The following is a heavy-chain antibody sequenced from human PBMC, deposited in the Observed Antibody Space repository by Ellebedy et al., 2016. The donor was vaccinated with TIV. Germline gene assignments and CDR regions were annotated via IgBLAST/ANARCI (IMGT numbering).Heavy chain of an antibody. J-gene: IGHJ4*02. D-gene: IGHD3-16*01. CDR2: ISPAGSNK. CDR3: ASGPRGLWYLEY. V-gene: IGHV3-30*03. CDR1: GFTFSSYG. Sequence: GESLKISXAASGFTFSSYGMDWVRQTPGKGLGWVAFISPAGSNKYYADSVKGRFTISRGSSKNTVFLQMNSLRAEDTAVYYCASGPRGLWYLEYWGQGTLVTVSS.